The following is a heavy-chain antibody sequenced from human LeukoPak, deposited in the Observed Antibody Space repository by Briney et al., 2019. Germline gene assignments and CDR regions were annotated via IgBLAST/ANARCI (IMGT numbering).Heavy chain of an antibody. J-gene: IGHJ4*02. Sequence: SETLSLTCTVSGGSISSSSYYWSWIRQPAGKGLEWIGRIYTSGSTNYNPSLKSRVTMSVDTSKNQFSLKLSSVTAADTAVYYCAREEGGLDYWGQGTLVTVSP. D-gene: IGHD3-16*01. CDR3: AREEGGLDY. CDR2: IYTSGST. CDR1: GGSISSSSYY. V-gene: IGHV4-61*02.